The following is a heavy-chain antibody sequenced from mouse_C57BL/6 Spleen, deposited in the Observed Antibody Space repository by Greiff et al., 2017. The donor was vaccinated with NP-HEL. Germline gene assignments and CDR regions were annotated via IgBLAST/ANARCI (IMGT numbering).Heavy chain of an antibody. V-gene: IGHV5-17*01. D-gene: IGHD3-2*02. Sequence: EVQLVESGGGLVKPGGSLKLSCAASGFTFSDYGMHWVRQAPEKGLEWVAYISSGSSTIYYADTVKGRFTISRDNAKNTLFLQMTRLRSEDTAMYYCARSAQAPFAYWGQGTLVTVSA. CDR1: GFTFSDYG. CDR2: ISSGSSTI. J-gene: IGHJ3*01. CDR3: ARSAQAPFAY.